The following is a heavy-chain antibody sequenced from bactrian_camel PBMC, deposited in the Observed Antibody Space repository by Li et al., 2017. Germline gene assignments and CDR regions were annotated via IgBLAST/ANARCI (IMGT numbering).Heavy chain of an antibody. V-gene: IGHV3S40*01. CDR2: LDSGSGST. J-gene: IGHJ4*01. CDR3: MAERFGGLNVFMEYGGSW. D-gene: IGHD6*01. CDR1: RFQFAFSRPC. Sequence: VQLVESGGGSVQAGGSLRLSCAASRFQFAFSRPCLGWFRQAPTREREGVARLDSGSGSTYYADSVKGRFTISHDKASNTVYLQMDNLEPEDTAMYQCMAERFGGLNVFMEYGGSWRGRGTQVTVS.